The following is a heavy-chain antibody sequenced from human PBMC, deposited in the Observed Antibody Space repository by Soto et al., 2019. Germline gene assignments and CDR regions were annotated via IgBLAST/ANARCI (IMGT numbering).Heavy chain of an antibody. J-gene: IGHJ4*02. V-gene: IGHV4-30-4*01. D-gene: IGHD3-10*01. CDR1: GGSIRSGASY. Sequence: QVQLQESGPGLVKPSQTLSLTCSVSGGSIRSGASYWSWVRQPPGKDLEWMGLIFSSGSTSSHPSPKGRVTISLDTSKNQFSLTLSSVTAAHTPVYYCARQLSGSYPYDHWGQGTLVTVSS. CDR2: IFSSGST. CDR3: ARQLSGSYPYDH.